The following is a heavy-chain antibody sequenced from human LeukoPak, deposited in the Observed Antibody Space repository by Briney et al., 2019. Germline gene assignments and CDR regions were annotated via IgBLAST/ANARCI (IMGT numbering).Heavy chain of an antibody. CDR2: IYHSGTT. CDR3: ARRPYYYDSSGYLDY. Sequence: SETLSLTCTVSGYSISSGYFWGWIRQPPGKGLEWIGSIYHSGTTYYNPSLKSRVTISVDTSKNQFSLKLSSVTAADTAVYYCARRPYYYDSSGYLDYWGQGTLVTVSS. D-gene: IGHD3-22*01. CDR1: GYSISSGYF. V-gene: IGHV4-38-2*02. J-gene: IGHJ4*02.